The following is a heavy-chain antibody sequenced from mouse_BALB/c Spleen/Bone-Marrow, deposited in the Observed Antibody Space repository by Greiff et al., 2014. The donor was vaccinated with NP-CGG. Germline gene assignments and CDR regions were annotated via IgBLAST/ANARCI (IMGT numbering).Heavy chain of an antibody. J-gene: IGHJ4*01. D-gene: IGHD3-1*01. CDR3: ARGGASGLYYYAMDY. CDR1: GYTFTDFA. V-gene: IGHV1S137*01. Sequence: QVQLQQSGAELVRPGVSVKISCKGSGYTFTDFAIHWVKQSHTKSLEWIGVISPYYVDGGYNQKFKGKATMTIDRSSSTAYMELARPTSGDSAIYYCARGGASGLYYYAMDYWGQGTSVTVSS. CDR2: ISPYYVDG.